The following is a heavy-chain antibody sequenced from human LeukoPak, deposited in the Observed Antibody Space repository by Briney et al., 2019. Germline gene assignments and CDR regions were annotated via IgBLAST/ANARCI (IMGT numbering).Heavy chain of an antibody. CDR3: ARDSTAMVTDNFDY. V-gene: IGHV1-69*13. D-gene: IGHD5-18*01. J-gene: IGHJ4*02. Sequence: SVKVSCKASGGTFSSYAISWVRQAPGQGLEWMGGIIPIFGTANYAQKFQGRVAITADESTSTAYMELSSLRSEDTAVYYCARDSTAMVTDNFDYWGQGTLVTVSS. CDR1: GGTFSSYA. CDR2: IIPIFGTA.